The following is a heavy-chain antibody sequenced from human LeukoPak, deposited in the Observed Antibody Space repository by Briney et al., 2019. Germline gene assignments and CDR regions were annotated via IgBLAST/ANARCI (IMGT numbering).Heavy chain of an antibody. CDR1: GFTFSSYS. CDR3: ARTGGIAAAGSVPVDY. D-gene: IGHD6-13*01. J-gene: IGHJ4*02. Sequence: GGSLRLSCEASGFTFSSYSMNWVRQAPGKGLEWVSSISSSSSYIYYADSVKGRFTISRDNAKNSLYLQMNSLRTEDTAVYYCARTGGIAAAGSVPVDYWGQGTLVTVSS. CDR2: ISSSSSYI. V-gene: IGHV3-21*01.